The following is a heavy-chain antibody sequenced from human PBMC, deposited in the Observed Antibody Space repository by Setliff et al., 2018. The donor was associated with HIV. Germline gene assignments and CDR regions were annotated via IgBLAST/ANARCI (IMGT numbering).Heavy chain of an antibody. Sequence: ASVKVSCKASGGTFTRHYIHWVRQAPGHGLEWMGIINPSDGSTSYAQKFQGRVTMTRDTSTSTVYMELSSLRSEDTAVYYCARALHYSNYVYFDYWGQGTLVTVSS. CDR1: GGTFTRHY. V-gene: IGHV1-46*01. CDR2: INPSDGST. J-gene: IGHJ4*02. CDR3: ARALHYSNYVYFDY. D-gene: IGHD4-4*01.